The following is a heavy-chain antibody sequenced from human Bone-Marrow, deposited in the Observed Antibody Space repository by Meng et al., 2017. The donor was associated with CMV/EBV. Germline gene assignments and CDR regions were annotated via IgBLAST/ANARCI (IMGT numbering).Heavy chain of an antibody. CDR3: ARGAPWDYYYGLYV. CDR2: IYYTGKT. Sequence: GSLRLSCTVSGGSISNSYWNWIRQPPGKGLEWIGYIYYTGKTNYNPSLKSRVTISLDTSKKQFSLNLRSLTTSDTAVYYCARGAPWDYYYGLYVWGQGTTVTVSS. J-gene: IGHJ6*02. D-gene: IGHD1-26*01. CDR1: GGSISNSY. V-gene: IGHV4-59*01.